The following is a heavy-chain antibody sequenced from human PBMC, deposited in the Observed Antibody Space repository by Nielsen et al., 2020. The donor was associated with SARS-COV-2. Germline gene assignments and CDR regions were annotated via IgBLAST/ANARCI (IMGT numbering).Heavy chain of an antibody. CDR2: INPSGGST. CDR3: ARETRIAAAGKATVYYFDY. Sequence: ALVKVSCKASGYTFTSYYMHWVRQAPGQGLEWMGIINPSGGSTSYAQKFQGRVTMTRDTSTSTVYMELSSLRSEDTAVYYCARETRIAAAGKATVYYFDYWGQGTLVTVSS. D-gene: IGHD6-13*01. V-gene: IGHV1-46*01. CDR1: GYTFTSYY. J-gene: IGHJ4*02.